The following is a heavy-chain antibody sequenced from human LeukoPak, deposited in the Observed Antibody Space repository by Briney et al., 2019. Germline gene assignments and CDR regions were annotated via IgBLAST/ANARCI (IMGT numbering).Heavy chain of an antibody. CDR3: AKDPEIVVVITGWFDP. CDR1: GFTFSSYA. Sequence: GGSLRLSCAASGFTFSSYAMSWGRQAPGKGLEWVSAISGSGGSTYYADSVKGRFTISRDNSKNTLYLQMNSLRAEDTAVYYCAKDPEIVVVITGWFDPWGQGTLVTVSS. D-gene: IGHD3-22*01. V-gene: IGHV3-23*01. CDR2: ISGSGGST. J-gene: IGHJ5*02.